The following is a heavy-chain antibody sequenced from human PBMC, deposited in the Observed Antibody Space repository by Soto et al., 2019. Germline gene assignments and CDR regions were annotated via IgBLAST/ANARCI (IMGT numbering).Heavy chain of an antibody. CDR3: ASQRARYYYDSSGYHCDY. V-gene: IGHV3-74*01. J-gene: IGHJ4*02. D-gene: IGHD3-22*01. Sequence: PGGSLRLSCAACGFTFSSYWMHWVRQAPGKGLVWVSRINSDGSSTSYADSVKGRFTISRDNAKNTLYLQMNSLRAEDTAVYYCASQRARYYYDSSGYHCDYWGQGTLVPVSS. CDR2: INSDGSST. CDR1: GFTFSSYW.